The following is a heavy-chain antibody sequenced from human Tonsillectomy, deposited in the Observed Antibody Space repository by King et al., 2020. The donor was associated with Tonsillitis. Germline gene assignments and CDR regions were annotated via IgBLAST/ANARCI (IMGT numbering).Heavy chain of an antibody. V-gene: IGHV3-7*01. J-gene: IGHJ6*02. CDR2: IKQEGKQK. CDR3: ARDDGYGGPWGVYYFYALDV. CDR1: GFTFRSYW. Sequence: VQLVESGGGLVQPGGSLRLSCAASGFTFRSYWMSWVRQAPGKGLEWVANIKQEGKQKNYVDSVKGRFTISRDNAKNSLYLQMNSLRAEDTAVYYCARDDGYGGPWGVYYFYALDVWGQGTPVTVSS. D-gene: IGHD4-23*01.